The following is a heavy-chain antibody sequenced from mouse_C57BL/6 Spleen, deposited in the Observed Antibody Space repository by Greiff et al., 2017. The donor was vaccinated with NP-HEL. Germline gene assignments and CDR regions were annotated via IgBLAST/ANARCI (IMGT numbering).Heavy chain of an antibody. CDR1: GFTFSSYA. CDR2: ISDGGSYT. D-gene: IGHD1-1*01. V-gene: IGHV5-4*01. CDR3: ARDGYYGSSGGPFAY. J-gene: IGHJ3*01. Sequence: EVQLVESGGGLVKPGGSLKLSCAASGFTFSSYAMSWVRQTPEKRLEWVATISDGGSYTYYPDNVKGRFTISRDNAKNNLYLQMSHLKSEDTAMYYCARDGYYGSSGGPFAYWGQGTLVTVSA.